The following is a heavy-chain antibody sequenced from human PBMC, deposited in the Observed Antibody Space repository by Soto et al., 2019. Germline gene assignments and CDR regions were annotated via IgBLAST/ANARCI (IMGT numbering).Heavy chain of an antibody. CDR2: IIPIFGTA. Sequence: QVQLVQSGAEVKKPGSSVKVSCKASGGTFSSYAISWVRQAPGQGLEWMGGIIPIFGTANYAPKFQGRVTITADKSTSTAYMELSSLRSEDTAVYYCARNSLNCGGDCLPFDYWGQGTLVTVSS. V-gene: IGHV1-69*06. CDR1: GGTFSSYA. CDR3: ARNSLNCGGDCLPFDY. J-gene: IGHJ4*02. D-gene: IGHD2-21*02.